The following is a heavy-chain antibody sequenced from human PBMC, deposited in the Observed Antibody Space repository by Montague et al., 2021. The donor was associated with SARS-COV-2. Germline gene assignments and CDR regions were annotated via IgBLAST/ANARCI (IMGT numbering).Heavy chain of an antibody. CDR3: ARDTRRVEESGPWEHNGMDV. Sequence: SETLSLTCSVSGDSISGYYWGWIRQPAGKRLEWIGRVYPSGTTDYNPSLGSRVTVSVDTSKNQFSLKLTSVTAADTAVYYCARDTRRVEESGPWEHNGMDVGGQGTTVTVSS. V-gene: IGHV4-4*07. CDR1: GDSISGYY. D-gene: IGHD1-26*01. CDR2: VYPSGTT. J-gene: IGHJ6*02.